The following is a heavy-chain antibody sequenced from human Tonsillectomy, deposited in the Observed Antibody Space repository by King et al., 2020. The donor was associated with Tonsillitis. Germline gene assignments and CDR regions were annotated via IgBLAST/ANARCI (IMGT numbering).Heavy chain of an antibody. J-gene: IGHJ5*02. CDR1: GYTLTDYY. Sequence: QLVQSGAEVKKPGASVKVSCKASGYTLTDYYIHWVRQAPGQGLEWMGWINPNSGGTNYAQKFQGRVTMTRDTSINTAYMELSRLRSDDTAVYYCARADIVVVPAAEYWFDPWGQGTLVTVSS. D-gene: IGHD2-2*01. CDR3: ARADIVVVPAAEYWFDP. V-gene: IGHV1-2*02. CDR2: INPNSGGT.